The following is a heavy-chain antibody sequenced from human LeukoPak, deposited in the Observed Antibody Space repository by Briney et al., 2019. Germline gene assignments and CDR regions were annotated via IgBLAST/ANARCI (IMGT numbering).Heavy chain of an antibody. J-gene: IGHJ6*03. Sequence: SETLSLTCTVSGGSISSYYWSWIRQPAGKGLEWIGRIYTSGSTNYNPSLKSRVTMSVDTSKNQFSLKLSSVTAADTAVYCCARDFNEHYYYDSTRYYMDVWGKGTTVTVSS. CDR3: ARDFNEHYYYDSTRYYMDV. CDR2: IYTSGST. V-gene: IGHV4-4*07. CDR1: GGSISSYY. D-gene: IGHD3-22*01.